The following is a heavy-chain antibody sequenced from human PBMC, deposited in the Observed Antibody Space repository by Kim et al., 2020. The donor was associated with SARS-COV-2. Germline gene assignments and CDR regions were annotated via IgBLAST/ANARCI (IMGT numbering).Heavy chain of an antibody. D-gene: IGHD3-3*01. J-gene: IGHJ4*02. Sequence: QKLQGRVTMTTDTSTSTAYMELRSLRSDDTAVYYCARVPWDFWSGYPFDYWGQGTLVTVSS. CDR3: ARVPWDFWSGYPFDY. V-gene: IGHV1-18*01.